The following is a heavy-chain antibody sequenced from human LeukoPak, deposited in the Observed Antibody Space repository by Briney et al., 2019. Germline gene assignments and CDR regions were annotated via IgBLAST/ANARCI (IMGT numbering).Heavy chain of an antibody. Sequence: SQTLSLTCTVSGGSISSGDCYWSWIRQPPGKGLEWIGYIYYSGSTYYNPSLKSRVTISVDTSKNQFSLKLSSVTAADTAVYYCARGLRFLEWLFPSLDYWGQGTLVTVSS. D-gene: IGHD3-3*01. V-gene: IGHV4-30-4*08. CDR3: ARGLRFLEWLFPSLDY. J-gene: IGHJ4*02. CDR1: GGSISSGDCY. CDR2: IYYSGST.